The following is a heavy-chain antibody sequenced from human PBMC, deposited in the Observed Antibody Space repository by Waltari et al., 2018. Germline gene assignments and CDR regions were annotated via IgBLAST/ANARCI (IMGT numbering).Heavy chain of an antibody. Sequence: QVQLVQSGAEVKKPGSSVKVSCKASGGTFSSYTISWVRQAPGQGLEWMGGIIPIFGTANYAQKFQGRVTITTDESTSTAYMELSSLRSEDTAVYYCARTLHTYCGGDCYPDYWGQGILVTVSS. V-gene: IGHV1-69*05. CDR1: GGTFSSYT. CDR2: IIPIFGTA. CDR3: ARTLHTYCGGDCYPDY. D-gene: IGHD2-21*01. J-gene: IGHJ4*02.